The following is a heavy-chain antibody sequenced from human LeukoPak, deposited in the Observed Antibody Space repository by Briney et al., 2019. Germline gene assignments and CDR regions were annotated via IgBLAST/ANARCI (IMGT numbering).Heavy chain of an antibody. J-gene: IGHJ1*01. D-gene: IGHD6-13*01. CDR1: GGSFSGHF. CDR3: ARALAAAVIN. V-gene: IGHV4-34*01. CDR2: ITHRGSI. Sequence: PSETLSLTCGVFGGSFSGHFYSWIRQSPGKGLEWIGEITHRGSINYNPSLKSRAALSVDTSKNQFSLKLTSVTAADIGVYYCARALAAAVINWGQGTLVTVPS.